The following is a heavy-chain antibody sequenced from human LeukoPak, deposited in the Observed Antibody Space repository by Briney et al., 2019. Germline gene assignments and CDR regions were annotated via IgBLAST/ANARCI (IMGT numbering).Heavy chain of an antibody. D-gene: IGHD6-13*01. V-gene: IGHV3-23*01. CDR2: ISGSGGST. J-gene: IGHJ6*02. Sequence: GGSLRLSCAASGFTFSSYAMSWVRQAPGKGLEWVSAISGSGGSTYYADSVKGRFTISRDNSKNTLYLQMNSLRAEDTAVYYCAKRSDSRWPHGANPMDVWGQGTTVTVSS. CDR3: AKRSDSRWPHGANPMDV. CDR1: GFTFSSYA.